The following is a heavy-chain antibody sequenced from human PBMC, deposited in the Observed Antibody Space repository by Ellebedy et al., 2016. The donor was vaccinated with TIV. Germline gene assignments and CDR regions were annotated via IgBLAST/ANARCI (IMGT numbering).Heavy chain of an antibody. CDR1: GFTFSHYW. D-gene: IGHD3-9*01. Sequence: GESLKISCAASGFTFSHYWMSWVRQAPGKGPEWVANINLHGSEKYYVDSVKGRLTVARDNAKNSLYLQMNSLRAEDTAVYYCARDAPVLRYFDWQIKDDYWGQGTLVTVSS. V-gene: IGHV3-7*01. CDR3: ARDAPVLRYFDWQIKDDY. CDR2: INLHGSEK. J-gene: IGHJ4*02.